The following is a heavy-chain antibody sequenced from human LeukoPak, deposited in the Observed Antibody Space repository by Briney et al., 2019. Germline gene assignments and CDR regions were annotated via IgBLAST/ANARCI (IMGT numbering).Heavy chain of an antibody. CDR2: ISSDSRYI. CDR3: ARGAEYSYGDYGGY. CDR1: GFTFRSYS. J-gene: IGHJ4*02. D-gene: IGHD4-17*01. V-gene: IGHV3-21*01. Sequence: GGSLRLSCAASGFTFRSYSMNWVRQAPGKGLEWVSTISSDSRYIYYADSVKGRFTISRDNAKNSLYLQMNSLRAEDTAVYYCARGAEYSYGDYGGYWGQGTLVTVSS.